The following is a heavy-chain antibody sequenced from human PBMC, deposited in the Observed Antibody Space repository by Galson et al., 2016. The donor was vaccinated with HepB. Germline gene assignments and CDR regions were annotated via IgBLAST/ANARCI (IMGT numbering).Heavy chain of an antibody. CDR1: GYKFTNFG. V-gene: IGHV1-18*01. Sequence: QSGAEVKKPGASVRVSCTASGYKFTNFGISWVRQTPGRRLEWMGWISFSSGNTNYAESFQGRVFVTLDTSTRTTYLDLRSLTSDDTALYFCVGDTSSFTWFDPWGQGTLVTVSS. J-gene: IGHJ5*02. CDR3: VGDTSSFTWFDP. CDR2: ISFSSGNT. D-gene: IGHD2-2*01.